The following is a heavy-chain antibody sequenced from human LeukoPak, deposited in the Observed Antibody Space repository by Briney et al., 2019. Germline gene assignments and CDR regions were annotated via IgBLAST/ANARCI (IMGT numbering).Heavy chain of an antibody. J-gene: IGHJ4*02. V-gene: IGHV4-61*02. D-gene: IGHD4-17*01. CDR2: IFATGST. Sequence: SETLSLTCTVSGGSINGGSYYWSWIRQPAGKGLEWIGRIFATGSTNFNPSLKSRLTISVDTSKNQFSLQLSSVTAADTAVYYCARGLVFGDLDYWGQGTLVTVSS. CDR3: ARGLVFGDLDY. CDR1: GGSINGGSYY.